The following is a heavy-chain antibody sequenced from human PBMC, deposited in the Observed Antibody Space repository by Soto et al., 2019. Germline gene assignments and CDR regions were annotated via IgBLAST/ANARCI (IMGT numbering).Heavy chain of an antibody. D-gene: IGHD6-19*01. J-gene: IGHJ5*02. CDR3: ALYSRGWPPKAPFDP. Sequence: SETLSLTCTVSGGSISSSSYYWGWIRQPPGKGLEWIGSIYYSGSTYYNPSLKSRVTISVDTSKNQFSLKLSSVTAADTAVYYCALYSRGWPPKAPFDPWGQGTLVTVSS. CDR2: IYYSGST. V-gene: IGHV4-39*01. CDR1: GGSISSSSYY.